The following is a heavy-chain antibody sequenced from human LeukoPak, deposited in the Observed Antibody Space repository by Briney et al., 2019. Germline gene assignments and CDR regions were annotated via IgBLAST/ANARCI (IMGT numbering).Heavy chain of an antibody. CDR2: ISSSSSTI. V-gene: IGHV3-48*01. D-gene: IGHD6-19*01. Sequence: GGSLRLSCAASGFTFSSYSMNWVRQAPGKGLEWVSYISSSSSTIYYADSVKGRFTISRDNAKNSLYLQMNSLRAEDTAVYYCARDRREAVAVIWGQGTLVTVSS. CDR1: GFTFSSYS. J-gene: IGHJ4*02. CDR3: ARDRREAVAVI.